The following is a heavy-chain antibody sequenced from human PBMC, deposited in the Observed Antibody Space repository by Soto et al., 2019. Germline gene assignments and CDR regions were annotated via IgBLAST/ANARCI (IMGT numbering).Heavy chain of an antibody. V-gene: IGHV3-33*01. D-gene: IGHD3-16*01. J-gene: IGHJ4*02. CDR2: IWYDGSDK. CDR1: GFSFSDYV. CDR3: ARGEYVLGMADYFDH. Sequence: QVQLVESGGGVVQPGRSLRLSCAASGFSFSDYVMHWVRQAPGKGLEWVAVIWYDGSDKYYADSVKGRFTISRDISTNTLYLQMNSLRAEDTAVYYCARGEYVLGMADYFDHWGQGTLVTVSS.